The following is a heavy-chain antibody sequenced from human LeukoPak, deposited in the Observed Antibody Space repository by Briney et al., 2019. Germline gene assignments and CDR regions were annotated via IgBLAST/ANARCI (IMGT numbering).Heavy chain of an antibody. D-gene: IGHD2-2*02. CDR1: GFTFSSYS. CDR2: ISTSSNYI. V-gene: IGHV3-21*01. CDR3: AREGEGYCSTTSCYKGFDY. Sequence: GGSLRLSCAASGFTFSSYSMNWVRQAPGKGLEWVSSISTSSNYIYCANSVKGRFTISRDNAENSLYLQMNSLRAEDTAVYYCAREGEGYCSTTSCYKGFDYWGQGTLVTVSS. J-gene: IGHJ4*02.